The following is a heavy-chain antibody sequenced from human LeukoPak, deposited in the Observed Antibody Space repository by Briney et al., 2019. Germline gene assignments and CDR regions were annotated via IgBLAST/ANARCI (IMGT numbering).Heavy chain of an antibody. D-gene: IGHD1-26*01. CDR2: MHHSGSA. Sequence: SETLSLTCRVSGGSISDYFWSWVRQSPGKGLEWIGFMHHSGSANSNPSLRSRVSISMDTSKNQFSPQLTSVTAADTAVYYCARDSPFQWDVFGDSFDVWGQGTVVTVSS. CDR3: ARDSPFQWDVFGDSFDV. CDR1: GGSISDYF. J-gene: IGHJ3*01. V-gene: IGHV4-59*01.